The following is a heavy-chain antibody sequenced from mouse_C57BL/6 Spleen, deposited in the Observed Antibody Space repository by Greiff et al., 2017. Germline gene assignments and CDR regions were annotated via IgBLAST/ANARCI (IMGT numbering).Heavy chain of an antibody. CDR2: INPSTGGT. D-gene: IGHD5-2*01. V-gene: IGHV1-43*01. CDR1: GYSFPGYY. CDR3: ARQKEYCDWFAY. J-gene: IGHJ3*01. Sequence: EVQLQQSGPELVKPGASVKIYCQASGYSFPGYYMHWVKQSSEKSLEWIWEINPSTGGTSYNQKFKGKATITVNKSSSTASKQLKSLTSEDSAVYFGARQKEYCDWFAYWGQGTLVTGSA.